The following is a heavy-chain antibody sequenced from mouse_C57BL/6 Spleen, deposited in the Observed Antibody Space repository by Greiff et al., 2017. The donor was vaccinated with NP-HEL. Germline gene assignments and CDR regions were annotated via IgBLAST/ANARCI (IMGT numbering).Heavy chain of an antibody. CDR2: INPNNGGT. V-gene: IGHV1-26*01. J-gene: IGHJ3*01. Sequence: EVQLQQSGPELVKPGASVKISCKASGYTFTDYYMNWVKQSHGKSLEWIGDINPNNGGTSYNQKFKGKATLTVDKSSSTAYMELRSLTSEDSAVYYCARVWDRAYWGQGTLVTVSA. D-gene: IGHD4-1*01. CDR1: GYTFTDYY. CDR3: ARVWDRAY.